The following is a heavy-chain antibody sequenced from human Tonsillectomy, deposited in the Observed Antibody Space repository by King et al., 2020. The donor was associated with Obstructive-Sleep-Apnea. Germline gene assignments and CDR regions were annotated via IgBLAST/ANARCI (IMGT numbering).Heavy chain of an antibody. V-gene: IGHV1-69*12. CDR2: IIPIFGTA. Sequence: QLVQSGAEVKKPGSSVKVSCKASGGTFSSYAISWVRQAPGQGLEWMGGIIPIFGTANYAQKFQGRVTITADESTSTAYMELSSLRSEDTAVYYCARASSSSTMGRGVSPPPSDAFDIWGQGTMVTVSS. CDR3: ARASSSSTMGRGVSPPPSDAFDI. J-gene: IGHJ3*02. CDR1: GGTFSSYA. D-gene: IGHD3-10*01.